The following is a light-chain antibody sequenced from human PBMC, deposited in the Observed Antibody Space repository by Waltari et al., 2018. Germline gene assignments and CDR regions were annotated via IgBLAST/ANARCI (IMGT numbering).Light chain of an antibody. CDR1: QSLLHSSGYNF. Sequence: IVMTQSPLSLPVTPGEPASISCRSSQSLLHSSGYNFLDWYVQKPGRSPQLLIYVASNRAPGVPDRFSGSGSGTDFTLKISRVEADDVGVYYCMQALHTPFTFGQGTRLDI. J-gene: IGKJ2*01. CDR3: MQALHTPFT. V-gene: IGKV2-28*01. CDR2: VAS.